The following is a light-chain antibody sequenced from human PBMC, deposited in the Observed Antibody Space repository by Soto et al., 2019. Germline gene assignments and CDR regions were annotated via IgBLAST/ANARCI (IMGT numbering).Light chain of an antibody. J-gene: IGKJ4*01. CDR2: VAS. V-gene: IGKV1-33*01. CDR1: QDISNH. CDR3: ELYGNLLHV. Sequence: DIQMTQSPSSLSASVGDRVTITCQASQDISNHLNWYQQKPGKAPKLLIYVASNLDTGVPSRFSGSGFGTEVSLTISILQPGDPATQYIELYGNLLHVVAGGTKVDIK.